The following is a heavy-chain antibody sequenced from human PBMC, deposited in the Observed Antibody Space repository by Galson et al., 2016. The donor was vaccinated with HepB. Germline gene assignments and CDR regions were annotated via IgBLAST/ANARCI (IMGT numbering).Heavy chain of an antibody. J-gene: IGHJ3*01. Sequence: PALVKPTQTLTLTCNFSGFSLTTAGVGVGWFRQPPGKALEWLAILFSDGDTHFSPSLKHRVTITKDISTSQVVLSMTNVGPVDTGTYYRAHRENYDFRSVYKPLHDAFDVWGQGTRVTISS. CDR2: LFSDGDT. CDR1: GFSLTTAGVG. V-gene: IGHV2-5*02. D-gene: IGHD3-3*01. CDR3: AHRENYDFRSVYKPLHDAFDV.